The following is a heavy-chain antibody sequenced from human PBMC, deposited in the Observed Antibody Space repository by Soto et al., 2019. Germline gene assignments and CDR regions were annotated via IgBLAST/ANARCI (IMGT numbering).Heavy chain of an antibody. J-gene: IGHJ6*02. CDR1: GGSFSGYY. Sequence: SETLSLTCAVYGGSFSGYYWSWIRQPPGKGLEWIGEINHSGSTNYNPSLKSRVTISVDTSRNQFSLKLSSVTAADTAVYYCAIRRRTNGYRGMYYYYYGMDVWGQGTTGTVS. D-gene: IGHD5-18*01. CDR3: AIRRRTNGYRGMYYYYYGMDV. CDR2: INHSGST. V-gene: IGHV4-34*01.